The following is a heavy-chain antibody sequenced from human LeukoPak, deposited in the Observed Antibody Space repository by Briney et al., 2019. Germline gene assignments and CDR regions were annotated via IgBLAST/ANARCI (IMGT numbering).Heavy chain of an antibody. CDR2: ISWNSGSI. CDR1: GFTFDDYA. J-gene: IGHJ3*02. Sequence: PGGSLRLSCAASGFTFDDYAMHWVRQAPGKGLEWVSGISWNSGSIGYADSVKGRFTISRDNSKNTLYLQMNSLRAEDTAVYYCARTAAAVDAFDIWGQGTMVTVSS. V-gene: IGHV3-9*01. D-gene: IGHD6-13*01. CDR3: ARTAAAVDAFDI.